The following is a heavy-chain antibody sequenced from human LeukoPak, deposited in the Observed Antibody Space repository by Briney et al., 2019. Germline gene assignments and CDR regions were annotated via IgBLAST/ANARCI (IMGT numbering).Heavy chain of an antibody. D-gene: IGHD1-26*01. V-gene: IGHV3-7*01. CDR2: IKQDGSEK. Sequence: GGSMRLSCAASGFTFSSYWMSWVRQAPGKGLEWVANIKQDGSEKYYVDSVKGRFTISRDNAKNSLYLQMNSLRAEDTAVYYCARDPWELLRGDGAFDIWGQGTMVTVSS. CDR1: GFTFSSYW. J-gene: IGHJ3*02. CDR3: ARDPWELLRGDGAFDI.